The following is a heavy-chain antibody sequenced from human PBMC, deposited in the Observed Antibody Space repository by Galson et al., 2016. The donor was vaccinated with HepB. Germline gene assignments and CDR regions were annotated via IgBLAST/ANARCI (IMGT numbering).Heavy chain of an antibody. CDR3: ARDLDGAVPAAYGMDV. D-gene: IGHD6-19*01. V-gene: IGHV3-33*01. CDR2: TWYDGSKK. J-gene: IGHJ6*02. Sequence: SLRLSCAASGFTFGSYAMHWVRQAPGKGLEWVAVTWYDGSKKYYSDSVKGRFTISRDNSKNTLYLQMNSLRVEDTAVFYCARDLDGAVPAAYGMDVWGQGTTVTVSS. CDR1: GFTFGSYA.